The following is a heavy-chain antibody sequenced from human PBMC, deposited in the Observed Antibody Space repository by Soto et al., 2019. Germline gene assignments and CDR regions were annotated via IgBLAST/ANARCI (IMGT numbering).Heavy chain of an antibody. V-gene: IGHV4-4*02. D-gene: IGHD1-1*01. Sequence: SETLSLTCAVSGGSISSSNWWSWVRQPPGKGLEWIGEIYHSGSTNYNPSLKSRVTISVDKSKNQFSLKLSSVAAADTAVYYCVRVENWNGVLDYWGQGTLVTVSS. CDR2: IYHSGST. J-gene: IGHJ4*02. CDR1: GGSISSSNW. CDR3: VRVENWNGVLDY.